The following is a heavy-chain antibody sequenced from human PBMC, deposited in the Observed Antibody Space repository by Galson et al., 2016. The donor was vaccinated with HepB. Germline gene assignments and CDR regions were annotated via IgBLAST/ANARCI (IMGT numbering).Heavy chain of an antibody. CDR1: GFTFSSYS. CDR2: ISSSSSYI. D-gene: IGHD2-2*02. V-gene: IGHV3-21*01. CDR3: ARVVVVPAAILDYGMDV. Sequence: SLRLSCAASGFTFSSYSMNWVRQAPGKGLEWVSSISSSSSYIYYADSVKGRFTISRDNAKNSLYLQMNSLRAEDTAVYYCARVVVVPAAILDYGMDVWGQGTTGTGSS. J-gene: IGHJ6*02.